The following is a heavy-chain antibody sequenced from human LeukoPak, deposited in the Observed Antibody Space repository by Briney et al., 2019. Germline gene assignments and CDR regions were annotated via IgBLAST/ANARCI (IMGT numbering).Heavy chain of an antibody. J-gene: IGHJ4*02. D-gene: IGHD3-3*01. CDR3: ARAHTDFWSGYFLRGGSYLDY. CDR2: INPSGGST. V-gene: IGHV1-46*01. CDR1: GYTFTSHY. Sequence: GASVKVSCKASGYTFTSHYIHWLRQAPGQGLEWMGIINPSGGSTTYAQKFQGRVTMTRDTSTSTAYMELRSLRSDDTAVYYCARAHTDFWSGYFLRGGSYLDYWGQGTLVTVSS.